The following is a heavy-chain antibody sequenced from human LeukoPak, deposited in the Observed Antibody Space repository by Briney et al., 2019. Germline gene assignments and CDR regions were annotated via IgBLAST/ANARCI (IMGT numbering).Heavy chain of an antibody. Sequence: PSETLSLTCTVSGGSISSYYWSWIRQPPGKGLEWIGYIYYSGSTNYNPSLKSRVTISVDTSKNQISLKLSSVTAADTAVDYCARRLDDIGPWFAPWGQGTLVTVSS. D-gene: IGHD3-22*01. CDR2: IYYSGST. CDR3: ARRLDDIGPWFAP. J-gene: IGHJ5*02. V-gene: IGHV4-59*01. CDR1: GGSISSYY.